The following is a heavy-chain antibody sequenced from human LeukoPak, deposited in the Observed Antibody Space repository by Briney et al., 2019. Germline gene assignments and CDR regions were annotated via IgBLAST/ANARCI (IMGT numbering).Heavy chain of an antibody. Sequence: GGSLRLSCAASGFTFSSYGIHWVRQAPGKGLEWEAVISYHGKNKYYGDSVKGRFTIFRDNSKNTLYLQMNSLRDEDTAVYYCAKPSSSSSTWEAFDIWGQGTLVTVSP. V-gene: IGHV3-30*18. CDR3: AKPSSSSSTWEAFDI. CDR2: ISYHGKNK. CDR1: GFTFSSYG. J-gene: IGHJ3*02. D-gene: IGHD6-6*01.